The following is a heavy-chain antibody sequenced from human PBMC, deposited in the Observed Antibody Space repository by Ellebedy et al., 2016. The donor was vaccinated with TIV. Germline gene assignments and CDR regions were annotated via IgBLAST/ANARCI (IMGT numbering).Heavy chain of an antibody. Sequence: GESLKISCAASGFTFSSYAMSWVRQAPGKGLEWVSAISGSGGSTYYADSVKGRFTISRDNSKNTLYLQMNSLRAEDTAVYYCAKVVTVRGLFDYWGQGTLVTVSS. D-gene: IGHD3-10*01. CDR3: AKVVTVRGLFDY. J-gene: IGHJ4*02. CDR1: GFTFSSYA. CDR2: ISGSGGST. V-gene: IGHV3-23*01.